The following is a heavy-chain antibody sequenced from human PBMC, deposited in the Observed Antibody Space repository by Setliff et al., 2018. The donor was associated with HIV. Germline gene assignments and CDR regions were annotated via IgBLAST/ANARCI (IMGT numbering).Heavy chain of an antibody. Sequence: SETLSLTCAVYGETFSGYYWSWIRQTPGKGLEWIGEINHGGITNYNPSLKSRVTISVDTSKNQFSLKLSSVTAADTAVYYCARDLGSGLYYYGMDVWGQGTTVTVSS. CDR3: ARDLGSGLYYYGMDV. CDR1: GETFSGYY. D-gene: IGHD7-27*01. J-gene: IGHJ6*02. CDR2: INHGGIT. V-gene: IGHV4-34*01.